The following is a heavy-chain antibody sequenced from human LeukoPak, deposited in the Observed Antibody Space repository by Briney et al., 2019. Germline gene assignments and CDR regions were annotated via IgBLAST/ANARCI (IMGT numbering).Heavy chain of an antibody. CDR2: ISYDGSNK. D-gene: IGHD1-26*01. CDR1: GFTFSSYA. CDR3: AKDLRVGAPHY. V-gene: IGHV3-30*04. Sequence: GRSLRLSCAASGFTFSSYAMHWVRQAPGKGLEWVAVISYDGSNKYYADSVKGRFTISRDNSKNTLYLQMNSLRAEDTAVYYCAKDLRVGAPHYWGQGTLVTVSS. J-gene: IGHJ4*02.